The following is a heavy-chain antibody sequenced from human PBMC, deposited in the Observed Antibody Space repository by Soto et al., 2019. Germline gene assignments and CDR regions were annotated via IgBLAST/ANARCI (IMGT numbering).Heavy chain of an antibody. D-gene: IGHD6-13*01. CDR1: GFTFISYW. J-gene: IGHJ6*02. CDR3: ARAAAGSYYYYGMDV. CDR2: IKQDGSEK. V-gene: IGHV3-7*01. Sequence: GGSLRLSCAASGFTFISYWMSWVLQSPVKGLEWVANIKQDGSEKYYVDSVKGRFTISRDNAKNSLYLQMNSLRAEDTAVYYCARAAAGSYYYYGMDVWGQGTTVTVSS.